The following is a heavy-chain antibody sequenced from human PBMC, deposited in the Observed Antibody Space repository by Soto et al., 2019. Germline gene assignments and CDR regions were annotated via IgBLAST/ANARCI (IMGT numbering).Heavy chain of an antibody. V-gene: IGHV1-18*01. CDR1: AYTFTKYG. CDR2: ISTYSGDA. Sequence: ASVKVSCKASAYTFTKYGISWVRQAPGQGLEWMGWISTYSGDANYGHKLQGRVTMTTDTSTNTAYMELKSLISDDTAVYYCARRSYYESGSGDDAFDIWGQGTMVTVSS. J-gene: IGHJ3*02. D-gene: IGHD3-22*01. CDR3: ARRSYYESGSGDDAFDI.